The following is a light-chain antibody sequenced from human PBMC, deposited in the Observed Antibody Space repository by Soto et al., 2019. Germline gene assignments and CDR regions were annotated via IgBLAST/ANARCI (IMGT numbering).Light chain of an antibody. V-gene: IGLV2-14*03. CDR2: DVT. Sequence: QSALTQPASVSASPGQSITISCTGTSSDIGIYNFVSWYQQHPGKAPKLLVYDVTNRPSGVSNRFSGSKSGSTASLTISGLQAEHEADYYCTSYTNTNTLVFGGGTKLTVL. J-gene: IGLJ2*01. CDR3: TSYTNTNTLV. CDR1: SSDIGIYNF.